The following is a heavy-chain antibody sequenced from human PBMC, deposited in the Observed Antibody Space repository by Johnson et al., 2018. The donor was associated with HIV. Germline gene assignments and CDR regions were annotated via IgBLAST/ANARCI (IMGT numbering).Heavy chain of an antibody. D-gene: IGHD1-1*01. J-gene: IGHJ3*02. Sequence: VQLVESGGGLVQPGGSLRLSCAASGFTFSSYAMSWVRQAPGKGLEWVSAISGSGGSTYYADSVKGRFTISRDNSKNTLYLQMNSLRAEDTAVYYCAKVQGLTSVTTRGAFDIWGQGTMVTVSS. CDR1: GFTFSSYA. V-gene: IGHV3-23*04. CDR3: AKVQGLTSVTTRGAFDI. CDR2: ISGSGGST.